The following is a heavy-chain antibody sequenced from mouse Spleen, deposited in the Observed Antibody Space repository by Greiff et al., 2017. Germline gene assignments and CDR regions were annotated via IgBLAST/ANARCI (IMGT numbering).Heavy chain of an antibody. Sequence: EVQLQQSGPELVKPGASVKISCKASGYTFTDYYMNWVKQSHGKSLEWIGDINPNNGGTSYNQKFKGKATLTVDKSSSTAYMELRSLTSEDSAVYYCASGYGSSYIYYAMDYWGQGTSVTVSS. CDR3: ASGYGSSYIYYAMDY. CDR2: INPNNGGT. V-gene: IGHV1-26*01. D-gene: IGHD1-1*01. J-gene: IGHJ4*01. CDR1: GYTFTDYY.